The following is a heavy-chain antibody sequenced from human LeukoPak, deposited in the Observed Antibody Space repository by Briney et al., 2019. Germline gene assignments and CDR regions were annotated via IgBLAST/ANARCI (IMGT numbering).Heavy chain of an antibody. CDR3: TRPRYCIDGVCYKDY. CDR2: IKQDGSVI. J-gene: IGHJ4*02. Sequence: GGSLRLSCAASGFTFSSYWMSWVRQAPGKGLEWVANIKQDGSVIHYVGSVKGRFTISRDNAKNSLYLQMNSLKIEDTAMYYCTRPRYCIDGVCYKDYWGQGTLVTVSS. V-gene: IGHV3-7*01. CDR1: GFTFSSYW. D-gene: IGHD2-8*01.